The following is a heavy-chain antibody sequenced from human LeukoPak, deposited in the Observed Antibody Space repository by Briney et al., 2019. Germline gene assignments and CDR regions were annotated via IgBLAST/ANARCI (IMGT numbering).Heavy chain of an antibody. D-gene: IGHD3-10*01. CDR2: VSGSGGST. J-gene: IGHJ4*02. V-gene: IGHV3-23*01. CDR1: GFTFSNYA. CDR3: AKLGNTYEYGPGSYFFDS. Sequence: PGGSLRLSCAASGFTFSNYAMSWVRQAPGRGLEWVSGVSGSGGSTYYAGSVKGPFTISRDNSKNTLWLQMNSLRAEDTAVYYCAKLGNTYEYGPGSYFFDSWGQGTLVTVSS.